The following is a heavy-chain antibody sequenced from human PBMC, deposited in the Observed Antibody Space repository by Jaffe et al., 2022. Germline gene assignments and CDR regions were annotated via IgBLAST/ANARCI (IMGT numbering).Heavy chain of an antibody. V-gene: IGHV4-61*02. CDR1: GGSISSGSYY. Sequence: QVQLQESGPGLVKPSQTLSLTCTVSGGSISSGSYYWSWIRQPAGKGLEWIGRIYTSGSTNYNPSLKSRVTISVDTSKNQFSLKLSSVTAADTAVYYCARVGYYYDSSGYYQFFDYWGQGTLVTVSS. D-gene: IGHD3-22*01. CDR2: IYTSGST. CDR3: ARVGYYYDSSGYYQFFDY. J-gene: IGHJ4*02.